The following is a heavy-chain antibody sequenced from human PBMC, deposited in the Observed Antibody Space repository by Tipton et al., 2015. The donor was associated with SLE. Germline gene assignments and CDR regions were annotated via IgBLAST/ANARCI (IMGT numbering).Heavy chain of an antibody. J-gene: IGHJ4*02. CDR1: GYSISSSYY. Sequence: TLSLTCAVSGYSISSSYYWGWIRQPPGKGLEWIGSIYHSGSTYYNPSLKSRVTISVDTSKNQFSLRLSSVTAADTAVFYCASAVGPTTSLDYWGLGTLVTVSS. D-gene: IGHD1-26*01. CDR2: IYHSGST. V-gene: IGHV4-38-2*01. CDR3: ASAVGPTTSLDY.